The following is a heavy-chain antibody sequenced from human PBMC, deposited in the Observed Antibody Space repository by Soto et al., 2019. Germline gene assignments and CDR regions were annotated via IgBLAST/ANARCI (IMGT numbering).Heavy chain of an antibody. CDR3: ARHSSVDYGDCSDRVYYYYYYGMDV. V-gene: IGHV5-51*01. J-gene: IGHJ6*02. Sequence: PGESLKISCKGSGYSFTSYWIGWVRQMPGKGLEWMGIIYPGDSDTRYSPSFQGQVTISADKSISTAYLQWSSLKASDTAMYYCARHSSVDYGDCSDRVYYYYYYGMDVWGQGTTVTSP. D-gene: IGHD4-17*01. CDR1: GYSFTSYW. CDR2: IYPGDSDT.